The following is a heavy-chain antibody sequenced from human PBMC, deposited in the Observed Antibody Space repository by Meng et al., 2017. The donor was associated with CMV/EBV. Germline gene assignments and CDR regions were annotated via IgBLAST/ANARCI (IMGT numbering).Heavy chain of an antibody. CDR1: GFTFSSYD. CDR3: ARSNWNYFDY. Sequence: GESLKISCAASGFTFSSYDMHWVRQATGKGLEWASAIGTAGDTYYPGSVKGRFTISRENAKNSLYLQMNSLRAGDTAVYYCARSNWNYFDYWGQGTLVTVSS. V-gene: IGHV3-13*01. D-gene: IGHD1-20*01. J-gene: IGHJ4*02. CDR2: IGTAGDT.